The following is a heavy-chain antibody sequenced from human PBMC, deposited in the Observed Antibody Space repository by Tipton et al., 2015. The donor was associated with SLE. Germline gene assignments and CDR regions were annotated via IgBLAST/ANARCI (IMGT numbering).Heavy chain of an antibody. V-gene: IGHV3-30*04. J-gene: IGHJ6*02. Sequence: SLRLSCVASGFTLSGYPMHWVRQAPGKGLEWVAVIRNDGGWSSHAASVEGRLTISRDNSKNTLFLQMNSLTTEDTAWYYCATGFAPDVWGQGTTVTVSS. CDR2: IRNDGGWS. CDR3: ATGFAPDV. CDR1: GFTLSGYP.